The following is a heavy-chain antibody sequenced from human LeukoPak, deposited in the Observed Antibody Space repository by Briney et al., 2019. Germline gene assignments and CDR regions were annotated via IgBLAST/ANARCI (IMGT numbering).Heavy chain of an antibody. CDR1: GGSISSSSHF. J-gene: IGHJ5*02. Sequence: SSETLSLTCTVSGGSISSSSHFWGWIRQPPGKGLEWIGSFSYTGSTNYNPSLKSRVTISVDTSKNQFSLKLSSVTAADTAVYYCASGYDYGGNSGWYNWFDPWGQGTLVTVSS. CDR3: ASGYDYGGNSGWYNWFDP. CDR2: FSYTGST. V-gene: IGHV4-39*07. D-gene: IGHD4-17*01.